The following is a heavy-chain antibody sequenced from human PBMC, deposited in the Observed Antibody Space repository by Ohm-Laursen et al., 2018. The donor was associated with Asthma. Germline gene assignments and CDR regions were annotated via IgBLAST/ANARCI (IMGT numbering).Heavy chain of an antibody. CDR3: AKDHYSNYLPPFFDY. D-gene: IGHD4-11*01. V-gene: IGHV3-33*06. J-gene: IGHJ4*02. CDR1: GFTFSSYG. Sequence: SLRLSCTASGFTFSSYGMHWVRQAPGKGLEWVAVIWYDGSNKYYADSVKGRFTISRDNSKNTLYLQMNSLRAEDTAVYYCAKDHYSNYLPPFFDYWGQGTLVTVSS. CDR2: IWYDGSNK.